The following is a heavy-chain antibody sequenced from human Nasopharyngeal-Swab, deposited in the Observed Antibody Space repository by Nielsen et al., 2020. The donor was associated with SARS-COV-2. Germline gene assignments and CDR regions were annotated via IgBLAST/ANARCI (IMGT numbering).Heavy chain of an antibody. J-gene: IGHJ6*02. CDR3: ARGDYYGSGSSPYYYYYYGMDV. CDR2: IYYSGST. CDR1: GGSISGYY. Sequence: SETLSLTCTVSGGSISGYYWSWIRQPPGKGLEWIGYIYYSGSTNYNPSLKSRVTISVDTSKNQFSLKLSSVTAADTAVYYCARGDYYGSGSSPYYYYYYGMDVWGQGTTVTVSS. V-gene: IGHV4-59*01. D-gene: IGHD3-10*01.